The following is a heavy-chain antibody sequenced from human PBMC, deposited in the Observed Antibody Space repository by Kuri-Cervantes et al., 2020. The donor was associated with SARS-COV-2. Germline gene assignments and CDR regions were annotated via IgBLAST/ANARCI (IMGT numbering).Heavy chain of an antibody. J-gene: IGHJ4*02. CDR3: ATTVLGYSYGYFDY. CDR1: GYTLTELS. CDR2: FDPEDGET. V-gene: IGHV1-24*01. Sequence: ASVKVSCKVSGYTLTELSMHWVRQAPGKGLEWMGGFDPEDGETIYARKFQGRVTMTEDTSTDTAYMELSSLRSEDTAVYYCATTVLGYSYGYFDYWGQGTLVTVSS. D-gene: IGHD5-18*01.